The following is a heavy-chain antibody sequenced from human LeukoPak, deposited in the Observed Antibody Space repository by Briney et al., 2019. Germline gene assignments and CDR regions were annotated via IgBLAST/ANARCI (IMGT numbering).Heavy chain of an antibody. Sequence: GGSLRLSCAASGFTFSSYAMSWVRQAPGKGLEWISAISGSDDSTYYGDSVKGRFTISRDNSKNTLYLQMNSLRAEDTAVYYCAKARPLDSSSWSHGDYWGQGTLVTVSS. CDR2: ISGSDDST. D-gene: IGHD6-13*01. CDR1: GFTFSSYA. V-gene: IGHV3-23*01. J-gene: IGHJ4*02. CDR3: AKARPLDSSSWSHGDY.